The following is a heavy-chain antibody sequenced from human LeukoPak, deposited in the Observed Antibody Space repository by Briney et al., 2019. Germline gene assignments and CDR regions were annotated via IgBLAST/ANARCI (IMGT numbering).Heavy chain of an antibody. Sequence: GASVKVSCKASGGTFSSYAISWVRQAPGQGLEWMGRIIPILGIANYAQKFQGRVTITADKSTSTAYMELSSLRSEDTAVYYCARDLSNPPHAFDIWGQGTMVTVPS. J-gene: IGHJ3*02. V-gene: IGHV1-69*04. CDR1: GGTFSSYA. D-gene: IGHD2/OR15-2a*01. CDR2: IIPILGIA. CDR3: ARDLSNPPHAFDI.